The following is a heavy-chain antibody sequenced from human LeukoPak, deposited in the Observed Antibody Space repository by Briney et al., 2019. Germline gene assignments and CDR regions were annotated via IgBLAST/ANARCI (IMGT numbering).Heavy chain of an antibody. CDR1: GFTFSGYD. D-gene: IGHD6-6*01. Sequence: GGSLRLSCAASGFTFSGYDMSWVRQAPGKGLEWVSYTSSSSSTIYYADSVKSRFTISRDNAKNSLYLQMNSLRAEDTAVYYYARRGSGAPQTSYIAARQVFGAFDIWGQGTMVTVSS. CDR3: ARRGSGAPQTSYIAARQVFGAFDI. V-gene: IGHV3-48*04. J-gene: IGHJ3*02. CDR2: TSSSSSTI.